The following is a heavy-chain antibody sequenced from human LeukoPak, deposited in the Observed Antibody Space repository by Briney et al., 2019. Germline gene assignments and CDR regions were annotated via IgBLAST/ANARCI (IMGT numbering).Heavy chain of an antibody. CDR2: IIPIFGTA. CDR3: ARGMEVVPAATYYYYGMDV. J-gene: IGHJ6*04. CDR1: GGTFSSYA. V-gene: IGHV1-69*13. D-gene: IGHD2-2*01. Sequence: SVKVSCKAPGGTFSSYAISWVRQAPGQGLEWMGGIIPIFGTANYAQKFQGRVTITADESTSTAYMELSSLRSEDTAVYYCARGMEVVPAATYYYYGMDVWGKGTTVTVSS.